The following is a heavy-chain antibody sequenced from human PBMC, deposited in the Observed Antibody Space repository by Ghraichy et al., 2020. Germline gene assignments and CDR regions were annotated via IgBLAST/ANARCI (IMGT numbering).Heavy chain of an antibody. CDR2: INYSGST. Sequence: GSLRLSCTVSGGSLSNYYWNWIRQPLGKGLEWIGYINYSGSTIYNPSLKSRITMSVDTSQNQFSLKVTSVTAADTAVYFCARDRWATSSSYPYYYAMDVWAKGPRSPSPQ. CDR3: ARDRWATSSSYPYYYAMDV. J-gene: IGHJ6*04. V-gene: IGHV4-59*01. CDR1: GGSLSNYY. D-gene: IGHD6-6*01.